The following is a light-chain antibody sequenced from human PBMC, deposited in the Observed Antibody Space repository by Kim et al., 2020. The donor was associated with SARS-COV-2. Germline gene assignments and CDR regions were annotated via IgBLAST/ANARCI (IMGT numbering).Light chain of an antibody. V-gene: IGLV3-19*01. J-gene: IGLJ3*02. Sequence: ALGQTVRITCQGHKHRTAYASWYQQKPGQAPVLVIYGKNRRPSGIPDRFSGSTSGDTASLTITGAQADDEADYYCISRDNTGDLWVFGGGTQLTVL. CDR1: KHRTAY. CDR2: GKN. CDR3: ISRDNTGDLWV.